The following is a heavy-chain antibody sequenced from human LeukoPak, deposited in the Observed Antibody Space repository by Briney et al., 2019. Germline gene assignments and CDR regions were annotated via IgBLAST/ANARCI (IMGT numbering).Heavy chain of an antibody. CDR3: ASTLGGMIAKGDAFDI. CDR1: GGSLGTYY. J-gene: IGHJ3*02. V-gene: IGHV4-59*01. D-gene: IGHD3-22*01. CDR2: IYYSGST. Sequence: SETPSLTCTISGGSLGTYYWSWIRQPPGRGLEWIGYIYYSGSTNYNPSLKSRVTISVDTSKNQFSLKLSSVTAADTAVYYCASTLGGMIAKGDAFDIWGQGTMVTVSS.